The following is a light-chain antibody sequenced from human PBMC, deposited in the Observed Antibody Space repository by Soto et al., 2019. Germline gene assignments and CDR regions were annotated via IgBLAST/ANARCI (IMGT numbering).Light chain of an antibody. CDR2: GAS. CDR3: QQYGSSPPQWT. Sequence: EIVLTQSPGTLSLSPGERATLSCRASQSVSSSYLAWYQQKPGQAPRLLIYGASSRATGIPDRFSGSGSGTDFTLTLSRLETEDFAGYYCQQYGSSPPQWTFGQGTKVEIK. J-gene: IGKJ1*01. CDR1: QSVSSSY. V-gene: IGKV3-20*01.